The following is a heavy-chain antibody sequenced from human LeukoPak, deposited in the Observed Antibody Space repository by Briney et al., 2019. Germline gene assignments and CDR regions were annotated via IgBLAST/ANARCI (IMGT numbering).Heavy chain of an antibody. CDR1: GFTFDDYA. V-gene: IGHV3-9*01. D-gene: IGHD4-23*01. CDR2: ISWNSGNI. Sequence: GGSLRLSCAASGFTFDDYAMHWVRQAPGKGLEWVSGISWNSGNIGYADSVKGRFTISRDNAKNSLYLHMNSLRTEDTALYYCAKDVESYGGKSAFDSWGQGTLVTVPS. CDR3: AKDVESYGGKSAFDS. J-gene: IGHJ4*02.